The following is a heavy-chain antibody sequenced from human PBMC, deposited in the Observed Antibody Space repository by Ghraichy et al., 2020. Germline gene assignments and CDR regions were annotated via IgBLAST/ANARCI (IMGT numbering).Heavy chain of an antibody. CDR3: ANKRRALNWFDP. V-gene: IGHV1-69*05. CDR1: GGTFSSYA. Sequence: SVKVSCKASGGTFSSYAISWVRQAPGQGLEWMGGIIPIFGTANYAQKFQGRVTITTDESTSTAYMELSSLRSEDTAVYYCANKRRALNWFDPWGQGTLVTVSS. J-gene: IGHJ5*02. CDR2: IIPIFGTA.